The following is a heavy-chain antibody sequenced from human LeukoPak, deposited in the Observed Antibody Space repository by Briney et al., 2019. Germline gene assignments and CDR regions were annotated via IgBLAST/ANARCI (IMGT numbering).Heavy chain of an antibody. CDR3: AITGGPTVTAFDL. J-gene: IGHJ4*02. CDR2: INHDGGDK. D-gene: IGHD4-17*01. CDR1: GFTVSSNY. Sequence: GGSLRLSCAASGFTVSSNYMSWVRQAPGKGLEWVANINHDGGDKNYVDSVKGRFTISRDNAKSSLYLQMNSLRVEDTAVYYCAITGGPTVTAFDLWGQGILVTVSS. V-gene: IGHV3-7*02.